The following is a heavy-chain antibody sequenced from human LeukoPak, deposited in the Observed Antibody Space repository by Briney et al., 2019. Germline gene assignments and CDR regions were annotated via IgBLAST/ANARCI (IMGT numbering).Heavy chain of an antibody. J-gene: IGHJ4*02. Sequence: GGSLRLSCAASGFAFSSYAMSWVRQAPGKGLEGVSAISGSGGSTYYADSVQGRFTISRDNSKNTLYLQMNSLRAEDTAVYYCAKDLSQWLPFFDYWGQGTLVTVSS. CDR1: GFAFSSYA. CDR2: ISGSGGST. V-gene: IGHV3-23*01. D-gene: IGHD6-19*01. CDR3: AKDLSQWLPFFDY.